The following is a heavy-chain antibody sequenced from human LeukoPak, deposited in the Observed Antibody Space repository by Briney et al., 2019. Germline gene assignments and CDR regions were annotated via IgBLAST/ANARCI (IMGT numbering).Heavy chain of an antibody. CDR2: IFTSGST. CDR3: AKSSGSGYYYWFDP. D-gene: IGHD3-22*01. CDR1: GGSISSGSYY. J-gene: IGHJ5*02. Sequence: SETLSLTCTVSGGSISSGSYYWSWIRQPAGKGLEWIGRIFTSGSTNSNPSLKSRVTMSVDTSKNQFSLKLSSVTAADTAVYYCAKSSGSGYYYWFDPWGQGTLVTVSS. V-gene: IGHV4-61*02.